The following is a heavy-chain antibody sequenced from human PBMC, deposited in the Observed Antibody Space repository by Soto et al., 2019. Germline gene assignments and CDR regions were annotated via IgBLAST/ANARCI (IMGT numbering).Heavy chain of an antibody. Sequence: QVQLQESGPGLVKPSETLSLTCTVSGGSISSYYWSWIRQPPVKGLEWIGYIYYSGSTNYNPSLKSRVTISVDTSKNQFSLKLSSVTAADTAVYYCARDLNFGAFDIWGQGTMVTVSS. CDR2: IYYSGST. CDR3: ARDLNFGAFDI. CDR1: GGSISSYY. D-gene: IGHD3-10*01. J-gene: IGHJ3*02. V-gene: IGHV4-59*01.